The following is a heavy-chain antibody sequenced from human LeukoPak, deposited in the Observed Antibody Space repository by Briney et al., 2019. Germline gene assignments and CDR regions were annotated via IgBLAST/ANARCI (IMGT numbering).Heavy chain of an antibody. Sequence: PSETLSLTCTVSGGSMSSDTYSWAWMRQPPGKGLEWIGTIHYSGSTYYTPSLESRVTISVDSSRNQFSLKLSSVTAADTAVYYCARRSTSGYYYFDYWGQGSRVTVSA. D-gene: IGHD3-22*01. J-gene: IGHJ4*02. CDR2: IHYSGST. CDR3: ARRSTSGYYYFDY. CDR1: GGSMSSDTYS. V-gene: IGHV4-39*01.